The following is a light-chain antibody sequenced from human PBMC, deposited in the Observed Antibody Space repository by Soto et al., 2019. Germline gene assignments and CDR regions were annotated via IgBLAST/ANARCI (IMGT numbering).Light chain of an antibody. CDR2: AAS. V-gene: IGKV1-27*01. CDR3: QKYNSAPRT. J-gene: IGKJ1*01. Sequence: DIQMTQSPSSLSASVGDRVTITCRASQGISNYLAWYQQKPGKVPKLLTYAASTLQSGVPSWFSGSGSGTDFTLTISSLQPEDVATYYCQKYNSAPRTFGQGTKVDIK. CDR1: QGISNY.